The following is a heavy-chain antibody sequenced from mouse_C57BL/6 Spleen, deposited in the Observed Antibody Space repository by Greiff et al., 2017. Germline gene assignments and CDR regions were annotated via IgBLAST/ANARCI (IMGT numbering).Heavy chain of an antibody. V-gene: IGHV3-1*01. CDR2: ISYSGST. D-gene: IGHD2-5*01. CDR3: ARSNPYYYAMDY. Sequence: EVQLVESGPGMVKPSQSLSLTCTVTGYSITSGYDWHWIRHFPGNKLEWMGYISYSGSTNYNPSLKSRISITHDTSKNHFFLKLNSVTTEDTATYYCARSNPYYYAMDYWGQGTSVTVSS. J-gene: IGHJ4*01. CDR1: GYSITSGYD.